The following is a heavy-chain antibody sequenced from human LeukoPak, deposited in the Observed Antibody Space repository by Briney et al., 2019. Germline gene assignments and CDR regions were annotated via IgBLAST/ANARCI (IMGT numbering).Heavy chain of an antibody. V-gene: IGHV1-2*06. D-gene: IGHD3-22*01. CDR3: ARVGYYESSGYYEY. CDR1: GYTFTSIT. Sequence: ASVKVSCKASGYTFTSITMNWVRQAPGQGLEWMGRINPNSGGTNYAQKFQGRVTMTRDTSISTVYMELSRLRSDDTAVYYCARVGYYESSGYYEYWGQGTLVTVSS. CDR2: INPNSGGT. J-gene: IGHJ4*02.